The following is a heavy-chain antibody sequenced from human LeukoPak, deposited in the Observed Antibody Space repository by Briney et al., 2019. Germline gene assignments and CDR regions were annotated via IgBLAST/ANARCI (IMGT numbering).Heavy chain of an antibody. CDR3: ARAPFYYDSSGYPYFDG. V-gene: IGHV3-53*01. Sequence: GGSLRLSCAASGFTISTNYISWVRQAPGKGLEWVSVMYTGGSTCYADSVKGRFTISRDNSKNTLYLQMNSLRAEDTALYYCARAPFYYDSSGYPYFDGWGQGTLVTVSS. D-gene: IGHD3-22*01. CDR1: GFTISTNY. J-gene: IGHJ4*02. CDR2: MYTGGST.